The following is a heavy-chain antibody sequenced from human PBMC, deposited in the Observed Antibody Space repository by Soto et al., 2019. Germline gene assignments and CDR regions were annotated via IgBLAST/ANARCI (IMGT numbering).Heavy chain of an antibody. CDR3: ARDYRTASGGTEV. J-gene: IGHJ6*02. D-gene: IGHD3-16*02. CDR1: GDFINSGDYH. Sequence: PSETVSLTCTVSGDFINSGDYHWSWIRQPPGKGLEWIGAIYYSGSTYYNPSLKSRIRISIDTSKNQFSLKLSSVTAADTAVYYCARDYRTASGGTEVWGQGNTVTVSS. V-gene: IGHV4-30-4*01. CDR2: IYYSGST.